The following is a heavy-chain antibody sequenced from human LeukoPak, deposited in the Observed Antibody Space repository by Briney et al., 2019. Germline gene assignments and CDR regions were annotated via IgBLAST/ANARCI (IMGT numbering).Heavy chain of an antibody. Sequence: PSETLSLTCTVSGGSISSSSYYWGWIRQPPGKGLEWIGSIYYSGSTYYNPSLKSRVTISVDTSKNQFSLKLSSVTAADTAVYYCARGIGSSSHQYYFDYWGQGTLVTVSS. CDR2: IYYSGST. D-gene: IGHD6-6*01. CDR3: ARGIGSSSHQYYFDY. CDR1: GGSISSSSYY. J-gene: IGHJ4*02. V-gene: IGHV4-39*07.